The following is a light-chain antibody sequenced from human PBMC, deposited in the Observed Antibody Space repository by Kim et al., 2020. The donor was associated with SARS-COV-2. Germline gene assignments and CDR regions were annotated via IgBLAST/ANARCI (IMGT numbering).Light chain of an antibody. CDR2: QDS. Sequence: SYELTQPPSVSVSPGQTANITCSGDKLGDKYACWYQQKPGQSPVLVIYQDSKRPSGIPERFSGSNSGNTATLTIGGTQAMDEADYYCQAWDSSTVV. CDR1: KLGDKY. CDR3: QAWDSSTVV. V-gene: IGLV3-1*01. J-gene: IGLJ2*01.